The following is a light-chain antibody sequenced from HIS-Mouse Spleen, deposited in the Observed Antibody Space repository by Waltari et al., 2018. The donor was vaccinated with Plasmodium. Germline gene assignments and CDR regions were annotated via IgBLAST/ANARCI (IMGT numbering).Light chain of an antibody. CDR3: SSYAGSNNYV. Sequence: QSALTQPPSASGSPGQSVTISCTGTSSDVGGYNYVSWYQQHPGKAPKLMIYEVSKRPSGVPVRFSGSKSGNTASRTVSGLQAEDEADYYCSSYAGSNNYVFGTGTKVTVL. V-gene: IGLV2-8*01. CDR2: EVS. J-gene: IGLJ1*01. CDR1: SSDVGGYNY.